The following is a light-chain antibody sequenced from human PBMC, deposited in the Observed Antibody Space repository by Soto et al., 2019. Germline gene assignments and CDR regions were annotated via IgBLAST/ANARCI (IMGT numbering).Light chain of an antibody. V-gene: IGLV2-14*01. CDR2: EVS. CDR1: SSDVGNYKY. CDR3: FSYTSSGTYV. Sequence: QSALTQPASVSGSPGQSITSSCTGTSSDVGNYKYVSWYQQHPGKAPKLMIYEVSNRPSGVSNRFSGSKSGNTAPLTISGLQAEDETDYYCFSYTSSGTYVFGTGTKVTVL. J-gene: IGLJ1*01.